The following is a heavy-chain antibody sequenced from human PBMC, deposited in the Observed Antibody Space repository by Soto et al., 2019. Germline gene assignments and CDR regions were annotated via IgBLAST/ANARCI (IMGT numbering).Heavy chain of an antibody. D-gene: IGHD1-26*01. CDR3: TRGGGWHQGYYHYYGMDV. V-gene: IGHV3-48*03. CDR2: ISSTGSLV. CDR1: KFTFSGFE. J-gene: IGHJ6*02. Sequence: QPGGSLRLSCAASKFTFSGFEVNWVRQAPGKGLEWISYISSTGSLVYYADSVKGRFTISRDNAKNYLYLQMNSLRPEDTAIYYCTRGGGWHQGYYHYYGMDVWGQGTTVTVSS.